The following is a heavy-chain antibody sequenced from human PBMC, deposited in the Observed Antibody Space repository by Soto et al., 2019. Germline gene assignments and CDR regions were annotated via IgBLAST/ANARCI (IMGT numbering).Heavy chain of an antibody. J-gene: IGHJ3*02. D-gene: IGHD2-2*01. V-gene: IGHV3-23*01. CDR1: GFTFSSYA. CDR2: ISGSGGST. Sequence: EVQLLESGGGLVQPGGSLRLSCAASGFTFSSYAMSWVRQAPGKGLEWVSAISGSGGSTYYADSVKGRFTISRDNSKNXLYLQMNSLRAEDTAVYYCERLVVVPAAISDAFDIWGQGTMVTVSS. CDR3: ERLVVVPAAISDAFDI.